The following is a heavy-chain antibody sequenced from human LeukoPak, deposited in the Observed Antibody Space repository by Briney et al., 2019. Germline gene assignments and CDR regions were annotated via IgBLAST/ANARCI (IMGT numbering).Heavy chain of an antibody. J-gene: IGHJ3*02. Sequence: GGSLRLSCAASGFTFSTYEMHSVRQAAGRGLEWVSAIYLSGETYYLGSVKGRFTISRENAKNSLYLQMNSLTAGDTAVYYCARVCKCDCNAFDIWGQGTMVTVSS. CDR3: ARVCKCDCNAFDI. CDR1: GFTFSTYE. V-gene: IGHV3-13*04. D-gene: IGHD2-21*02. CDR2: IYLSGET.